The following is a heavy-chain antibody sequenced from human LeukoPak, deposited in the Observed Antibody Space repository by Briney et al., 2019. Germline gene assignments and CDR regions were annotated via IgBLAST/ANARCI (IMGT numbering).Heavy chain of an antibody. CDR2: ISAYNGNT. CDR1: GYTFTSYG. D-gene: IGHD3-9*01. V-gene: IGHV1-18*01. CDR3: ARMNHDLLTGPNWYFDL. Sequence: ASVKVSCKASGYTFTSYGISWVRQAPGQGLEWMGWISAYNGNTNYAQKLQGRVTMTTDTSTSTAYMELRSLRSDDTAVYYCARMNHDLLTGPNWYFDLWGRGTLVSVSS. J-gene: IGHJ2*01.